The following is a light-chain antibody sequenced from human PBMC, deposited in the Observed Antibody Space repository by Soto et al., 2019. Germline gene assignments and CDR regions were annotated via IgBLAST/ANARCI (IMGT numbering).Light chain of an antibody. CDR2: DVS. CDR1: SSDVGAYNY. V-gene: IGLV2-11*01. Sequence: QSALTQPRSVSGSPGQSVTISCTGTSSDVGAYNYVSWYQQHPGKVPKLLIFDVSSRPSGVPDRFSGSKSGNTASLTISGLQAEDEADYYCCSNAGSYSLVFGGGTKLTVL. J-gene: IGLJ2*01. CDR3: CSNAGSYSLV.